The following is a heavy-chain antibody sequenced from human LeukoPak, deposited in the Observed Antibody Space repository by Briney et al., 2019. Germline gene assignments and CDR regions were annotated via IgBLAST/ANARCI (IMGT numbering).Heavy chain of an antibody. D-gene: IGHD3-9*01. CDR3: EKTAYDILTGYYGSDY. CDR1: GYTFTSYY. Sequence: GASVKVSCKASGYTFTSYYMHWVRQAPGQGLEWMGIINPSGGSTSYAQKFQGRVTMTRDTSTSTVYMELSSLRSDDTAVYYWEKTAYDILTGYYGSDYWGQGTLVTVSS. J-gene: IGHJ4*02. V-gene: IGHV1-46*01. CDR2: INPSGGST.